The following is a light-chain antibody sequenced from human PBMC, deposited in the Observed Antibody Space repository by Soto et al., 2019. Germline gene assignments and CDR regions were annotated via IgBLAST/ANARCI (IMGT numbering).Light chain of an antibody. J-gene: IGKJ3*01. CDR1: QSVPSTY. V-gene: IGKV3-20*01. CDR2: GTS. CDR3: QQYGSSPF. Sequence: VLSQSPGRLSLSPGERATLSCRASQSVPSTYFAWYQQKSGQPPRLLISGTSNRATGIPDRFSGSGSGRDFTLTISRLEPEDFAVYYCQQYGSSPFFGPGTKVDIK.